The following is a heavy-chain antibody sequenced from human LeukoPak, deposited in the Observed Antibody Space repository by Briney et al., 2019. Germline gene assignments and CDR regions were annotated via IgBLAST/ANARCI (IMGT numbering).Heavy chain of an antibody. D-gene: IGHD5-18*01. CDR3: AKDQGVDTSPYFDY. V-gene: IGHV3-23*01. CDR1: GFTFSSYA. J-gene: IGHJ4*02. Sequence: GGSLRLSCAAPGFTFSSYAMSWVRQAPGKGLEWVSAISGSGGSTYYADSVKGRFTISRDNSKNTLYLQMNSLRAEDTAVYYCAKDQGVDTSPYFDYWGQGTLVTVSS. CDR2: ISGSGGST.